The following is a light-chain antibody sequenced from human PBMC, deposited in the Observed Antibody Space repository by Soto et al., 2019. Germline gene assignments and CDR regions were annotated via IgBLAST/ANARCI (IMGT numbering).Light chain of an antibody. CDR2: AAS. Sequence: DIQLTQSPSFLSASVGDRVTITCRASQGISSYLAWYQQKPGKAPKLLIYAASTLQSGVPSRFSGSGSGTEFTLTLSSLQPEDFATYSCQQLNSYLALTFGGGTKVEIK. J-gene: IGKJ4*01. V-gene: IGKV1-9*01. CDR1: QGISSY. CDR3: QQLNSYLALT.